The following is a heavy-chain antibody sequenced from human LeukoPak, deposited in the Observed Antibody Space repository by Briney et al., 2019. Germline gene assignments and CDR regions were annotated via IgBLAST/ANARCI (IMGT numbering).Heavy chain of an antibody. V-gene: IGHV3-21*01. CDR1: GFTFSSYS. CDR3: ARDPGGGIVGATFRSLNY. D-gene: IGHD1-26*01. Sequence: PGGSLRLSCAASGFTFSSYSMNWVRQAPGKGLEWVPSISSSSSYIYYADSVKGRFTISRDNAKNSLYLQMNSLRAEDTAVYYCARDPGGGIVGATFRSLNYWGQGTLVTVSS. J-gene: IGHJ4*02. CDR2: ISSSSSYI.